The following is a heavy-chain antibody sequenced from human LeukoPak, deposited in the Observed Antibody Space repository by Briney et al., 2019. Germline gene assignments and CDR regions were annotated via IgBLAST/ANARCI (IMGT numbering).Heavy chain of an antibody. CDR2: ISYDGSNK. J-gene: IGHJ6*02. CDR1: GFTFSSYG. Sequence: PGGSLRLSCAASGFTFSSYGMHWVRQAPGKGLEWVAVISYDGSNKYYADSVKGRFTISRDNAKNSLYLQMNSLRPEDTALYYCGKDKGPNYYYGMDVWGQGTTVTVSS. V-gene: IGHV3-30*18. CDR3: GKDKGPNYYYGMDV. D-gene: IGHD2-8*01.